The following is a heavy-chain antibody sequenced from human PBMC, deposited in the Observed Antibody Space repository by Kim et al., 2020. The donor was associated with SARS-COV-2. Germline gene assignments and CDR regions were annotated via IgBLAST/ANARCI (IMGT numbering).Heavy chain of an antibody. V-gene: IGHV1-24*01. CDR1: GYTLTELS. Sequence: ASVKVSCKVSGYTLTELSMHWVRQAPGKGLEWMGGFDPEDGETIYAQKFQGRVTMTEDTSTDTAYMELSSLRSEDTAVYYCASRMKVYSSSWHYYFDYWGQGTLVTVSS. J-gene: IGHJ4*02. D-gene: IGHD6-13*01. CDR3: ASRMKVYSSSWHYYFDY. CDR2: FDPEDGET.